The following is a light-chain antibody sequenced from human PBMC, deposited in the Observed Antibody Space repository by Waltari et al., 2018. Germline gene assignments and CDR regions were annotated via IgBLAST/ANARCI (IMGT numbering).Light chain of an antibody. Sequence: DVGGYNFVSWYQRLPGKAPKLIIYDVGNRPSGVSNRFSGSKSGNTASLIISGLQADDEADYYCCSYTRSGSLVFGGGTKLTVL. CDR3: CSYTRSGSLV. CDR1: DVGGYNF. CDR2: DVG. V-gene: IGLV2-14*03. J-gene: IGLJ2*01.